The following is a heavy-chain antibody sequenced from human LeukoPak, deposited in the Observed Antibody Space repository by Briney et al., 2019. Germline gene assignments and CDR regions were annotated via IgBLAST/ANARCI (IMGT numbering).Heavy chain of an antibody. CDR2: IWYDGSNK. CDR1: GFTFSSYG. J-gene: IGHJ6*03. CDR3: AKDMGQSDYYMDV. V-gene: IGHV3-33*06. D-gene: IGHD3-10*01. Sequence: GRSLRLPCAASGFTFSSYGMHWVRQAPGKGLEWVAVIWYDGSNKYYADSVKGRFTISRDNSKNTLYLQMNSLRAEDTAVYYCAKDMGQSDYYMDVWGKGTTVTVSS.